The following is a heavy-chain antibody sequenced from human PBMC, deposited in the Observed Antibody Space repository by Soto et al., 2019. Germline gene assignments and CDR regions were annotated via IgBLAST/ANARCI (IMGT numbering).Heavy chain of an antibody. D-gene: IGHD3-22*01. CDR1: GGTFSSYA. Sequence: ASVKVSCKASGGTFSSYAISWVRQAPGQGLEWMGGIIPIFGTANYAQKFQGRVTITADESTSTAYMELSSLRSEDTAVYYCARDRPAPYYYDSRGNWFDPWGQGTLVTVSS. CDR3: ARDRPAPYYYDSRGNWFDP. CDR2: IIPIFGTA. J-gene: IGHJ5*02. V-gene: IGHV1-69*13.